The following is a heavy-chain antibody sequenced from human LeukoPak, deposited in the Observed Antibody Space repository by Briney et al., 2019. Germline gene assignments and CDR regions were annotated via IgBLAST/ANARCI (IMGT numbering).Heavy chain of an antibody. CDR2: INYSGST. CDR1: GGSISSGGYY. J-gene: IGHJ4*02. V-gene: IGHV4-61*08. CDR3: ARGLGYYDFWVYFDY. D-gene: IGHD3-3*01. Sequence: PSETLSLTCTVSGGSISSGGYYWSWIRQPPGRGLEWIGYINYSGSTNYNPSLKSRVTISVDTSKNQFSLKLSSVTAADTAVYYCARGLGYYDFWVYFDYWGQGTLVTVSS.